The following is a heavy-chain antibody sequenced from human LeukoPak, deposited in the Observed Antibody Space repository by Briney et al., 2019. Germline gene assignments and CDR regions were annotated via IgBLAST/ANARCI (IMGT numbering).Heavy chain of an antibody. Sequence: AETLSLTCAVWGGSFRDYYWSGMRQPPGKGVEGIGEINHSGSTNYNPSLKSRVTISIDTSKNQFSLKLSSVTAADTAVYYCARRRGYSGYDSRRWPPFDYWGQGTLVTVSS. V-gene: IGHV4-34*01. CDR3: ARRRGYSGYDSRRWPPFDY. J-gene: IGHJ4*02. D-gene: IGHD5-12*01. CDR2: INHSGST. CDR1: GGSFRDYY.